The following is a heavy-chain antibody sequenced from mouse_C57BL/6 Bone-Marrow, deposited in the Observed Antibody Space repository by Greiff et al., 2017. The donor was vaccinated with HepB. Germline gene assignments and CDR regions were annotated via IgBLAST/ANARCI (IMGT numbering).Heavy chain of an antibody. CDR1: GFTFSSYA. CDR3: AYGNYNYYAMDY. CDR2: ISDGGSYT. D-gene: IGHD2-1*01. Sequence: DVHLVESGGGLVKPGGSLKLSCAASGFTFSSYAMSWVRQTPEKRLEWVATISDGGSYTYYPDNVKGRFTISRDNAKNNLYLQMSHLKSEDTAMYYCAYGNYNYYAMDYWGQGTSVTVSS. J-gene: IGHJ4*01. V-gene: IGHV5-4*01.